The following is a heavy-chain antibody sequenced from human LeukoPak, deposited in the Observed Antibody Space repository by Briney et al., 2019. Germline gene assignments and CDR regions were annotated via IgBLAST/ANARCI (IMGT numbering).Heavy chain of an antibody. CDR3: ARGAWIQLWSDFDY. CDR1: GFTFSSYS. CDR2: ISSSSSYI. D-gene: IGHD5-18*01. Sequence: GGSLRLSCAASGFTFSSYSMNWVRQAPGKGLEWVSSISSSSSYIYYADSVKGRFTISRDNAKNSLYLQMNSLRAEDTAVYYCARGAWIQLWSDFDYWGQGTLVTVSS. V-gene: IGHV3-21*01. J-gene: IGHJ4*02.